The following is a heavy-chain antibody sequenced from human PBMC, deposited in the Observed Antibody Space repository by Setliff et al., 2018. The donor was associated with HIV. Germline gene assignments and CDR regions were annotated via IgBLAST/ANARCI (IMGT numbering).Heavy chain of an antibody. CDR3: GNQAVVPADMDYYYYIDV. V-gene: IGHV4-39*01. Sequence: SETLSLTCTVSGGSISSSSYYWGWIRQPPGKGLEWIGSIHESGSTHYNPSLKSRVTISVDTSKNQFSLKLSSVTAADTAVYYCGNQAVVPADMDYYYYIDVWGKGTTVTVSS. D-gene: IGHD2-2*01. J-gene: IGHJ6*03. CDR1: GGSISSSSYY. CDR2: IHESGST.